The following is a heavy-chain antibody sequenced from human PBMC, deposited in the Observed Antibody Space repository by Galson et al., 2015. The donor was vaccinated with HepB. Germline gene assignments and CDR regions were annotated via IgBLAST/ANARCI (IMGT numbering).Heavy chain of an antibody. CDR2: IKSNTDGETT. CDR3: TRGGNSGWPPDY. V-gene: IGHV3-15*01. J-gene: IGHJ4*02. Sequence: SLRLSCAASGFTFSNTWMSWVRLAPGKGLEWVGRIKSNTDGETTDYAAPVKGRFTISRDDSKDTLSLQMNSLKIEDTAVYYCTRGGNSGWPPDYWGQGTLVTVSS. CDR1: GFTFSNTW. D-gene: IGHD5-12*01.